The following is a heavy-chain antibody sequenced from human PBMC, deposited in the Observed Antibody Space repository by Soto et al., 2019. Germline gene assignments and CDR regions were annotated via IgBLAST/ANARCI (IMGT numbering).Heavy chain of an antibody. CDR3: AREGPGDSGWYVDS. V-gene: IGHV3-30-3*01. Sequence: GGSLRLSCAASGFTFSSYAMHWVRQAPGKGLEWVAVISYDGSNKYYADSVRGRFTISRDNAKKSLYLQMNRLRAEDTAVYYCAREGPGDSGWYVDSWGQGTLVTVSS. J-gene: IGHJ4*02. CDR2: ISYDGSNK. D-gene: IGHD6-25*01. CDR1: GFTFSSYA.